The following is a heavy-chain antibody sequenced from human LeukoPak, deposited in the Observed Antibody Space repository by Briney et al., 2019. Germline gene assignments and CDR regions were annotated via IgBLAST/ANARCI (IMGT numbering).Heavy chain of an antibody. V-gene: IGHV3-23*01. CDR1: GFTFSSYA. D-gene: IGHD3-10*01. J-gene: IGHJ4*02. Sequence: PGGSLRLSCAASGFTFSSYAMNWVRQAPGKGLEWVSTISGSGGSTYYADSVKGRFTTSRDNSKNTLYLQMNSLRAEDTALYYCAKDLGVYGSGRYDYWGQGTLVTVSS. CDR3: AKDLGVYGSGRYDY. CDR2: ISGSGGST.